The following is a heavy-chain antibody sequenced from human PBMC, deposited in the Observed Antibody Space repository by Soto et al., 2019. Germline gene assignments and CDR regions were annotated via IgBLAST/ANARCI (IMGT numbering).Heavy chain of an antibody. CDR1: GGSFSGYY. J-gene: IGHJ4*02. V-gene: IGHV4-34*01. D-gene: IGHD3-22*01. Sequence: SETLFLTCAVYGGSFSGYYWSWIRQPPGKGLEWIGEINHSGSTNYNPSLKSRITISVDTSKNQFSLKLSSVTAADTAVYYCARGTSETYYYDSSGYYYFDYWGQGTLVTVSS. CDR2: INHSGST. CDR3: ARGTSETYYYDSSGYYYFDY.